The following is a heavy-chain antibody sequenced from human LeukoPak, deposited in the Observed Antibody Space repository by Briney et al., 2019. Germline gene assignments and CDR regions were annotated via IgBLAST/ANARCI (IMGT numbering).Heavy chain of an antibody. CDR2: IYPGDSDT. CDR3: ARRPYCSSTSCYLVFDI. D-gene: IGHD2-2*01. V-gene: IGHV5-51*01. Sequence: GESLKISCKGSGYSFTSYWIGWVRQMPGKGLEWMGIIYPGDSDTRYSPSFQGQVTISADKSINTAYLQWSSLKASDTAMYYCARRPYCSSTSCYLVFDIWGQGTMVTVSS. CDR1: GYSFTSYW. J-gene: IGHJ3*02.